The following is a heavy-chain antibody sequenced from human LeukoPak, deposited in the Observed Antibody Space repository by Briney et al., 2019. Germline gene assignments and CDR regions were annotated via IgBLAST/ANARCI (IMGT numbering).Heavy chain of an antibody. J-gene: IGHJ6*02. CDR2: IYYSGST. D-gene: IGHD1-26*01. V-gene: IGHV4-59*01. Sequence: PSETLSLTCTVSGGSISSYHWSWIRQPPGKGLEWIGYIYYSGSTNYNPSLKSRVTISVDTSKNQFSLKLSSVTAADTAVYYCARDRGGSYSYYYGMDVWGQGTTVTVSS. CDR1: GGSISSYH. CDR3: ARDRGGSYSYYYGMDV.